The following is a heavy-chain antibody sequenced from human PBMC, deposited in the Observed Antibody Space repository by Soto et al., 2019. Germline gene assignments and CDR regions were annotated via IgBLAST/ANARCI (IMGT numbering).Heavy chain of an antibody. CDR3: ARAPGIFDWLQLGFDY. CDR2: INHSGST. J-gene: IGHJ4*02. Sequence: QVQLQQWGAGLLKPSETLSLTCAVYGGSFSGYYWSWIRQPPGKGLEWLGEINHSGSTNYNPSLNHRVPPSVDTSKNQFSLKLSSVTAAATSVYYCARAPGIFDWLQLGFDYWGQGTLVTVSS. D-gene: IGHD4-4*01. CDR1: GGSFSGYY. V-gene: IGHV4-34*01.